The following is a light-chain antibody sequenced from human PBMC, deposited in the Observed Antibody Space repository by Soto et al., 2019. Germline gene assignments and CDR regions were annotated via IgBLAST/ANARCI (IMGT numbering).Light chain of an antibody. CDR1: SSDVGGYNS. V-gene: IGLV2-14*01. CDR2: DVT. J-gene: IGLJ2*01. CDR3: SSYTSSSTVI. Sequence: QAVVTQPASVSGSPGQSITISCTGTSSDVGGYNSVSWYQQYPGKAPKLVIYDVTNRPSGVSNRFSGSKSVNTASLTISGLQAEDEADYYCSSYTSSSTVIFGGGTKLTVL.